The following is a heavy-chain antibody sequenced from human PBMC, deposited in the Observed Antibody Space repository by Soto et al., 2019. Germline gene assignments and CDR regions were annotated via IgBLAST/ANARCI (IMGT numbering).Heavy chain of an antibody. Sequence: PSETLSLTCAVYGGSFSGYYWSWIRQPPGKGLEWIGEINHSGSTNYNPSLKSRVTISVDTSTNHFSLKLSSVTAADTAVYYCARRVRGVNDAFDIWGQGTMVTVSS. J-gene: IGHJ3*02. D-gene: IGHD3-10*01. CDR1: GGSFSGYY. V-gene: IGHV4-34*01. CDR3: ARRVRGVNDAFDI. CDR2: INHSGST.